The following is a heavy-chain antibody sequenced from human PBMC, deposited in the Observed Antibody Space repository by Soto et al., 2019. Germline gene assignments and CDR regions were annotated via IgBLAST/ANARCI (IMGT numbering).Heavy chain of an antibody. V-gene: IGHV1-18*01. CDR2: ITANNVNT. CDR1: GYTSTSYG. Sequence: GASVKVSCKASGYTSTSYGISWVRQAPGQGLEWMGWITANNVNTNYAQKFQGRVTMTTDTSTATAYMELRSLRSDDTAVYHCARDMGGYYFEPNDYWGQGTLVTVSS. D-gene: IGHD3-22*01. J-gene: IGHJ4*02. CDR3: ARDMGGYYFEPNDY.